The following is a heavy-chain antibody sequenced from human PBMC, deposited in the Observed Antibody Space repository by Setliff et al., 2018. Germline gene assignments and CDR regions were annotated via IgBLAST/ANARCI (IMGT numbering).Heavy chain of an antibody. CDR3: ARAPTVTTSLYFDY. V-gene: IGHV1-18*01. Sequence: ASVKVSCKASGYTFTSYGISWVRQAPGQGLEWMGWISAYNGNTNYAQKLRGRVTMTTDTSTSTAHMELRSLRSDDTAVYYCARAPTVTTSLYFDYWGQGTQVTVS. D-gene: IGHD4-17*01. J-gene: IGHJ4*02. CDR2: ISAYNGNT. CDR1: GYTFTSYG.